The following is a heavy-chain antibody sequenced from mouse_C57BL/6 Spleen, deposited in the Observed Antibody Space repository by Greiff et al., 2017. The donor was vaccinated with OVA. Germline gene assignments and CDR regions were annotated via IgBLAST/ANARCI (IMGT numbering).Heavy chain of an antibody. CDR3: ARGYYYGSSYVPWFAY. CDR1: GYTFTTYP. D-gene: IGHD1-1*01. CDR2: FHPYNDDT. J-gene: IGHJ3*01. Sequence: VQLQESGAELVKPGASVKMSCKASGYTFTTYPIEWMKQNHGKSLEWIGNFHPYNDDTKYNEKFKGKATLTVEKSSSTVYLELSRLTSDDSAVYYCARGYYYGSSYVPWFAYWGQGTLVTVSA. V-gene: IGHV1-47*01.